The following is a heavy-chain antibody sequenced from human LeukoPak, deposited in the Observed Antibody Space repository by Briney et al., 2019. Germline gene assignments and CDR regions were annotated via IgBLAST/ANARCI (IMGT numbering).Heavy chain of an antibody. CDR2: IYYSGST. CDR3: ARGTGGWYFDL. Sequence: PSETLSLTCTVSGDSVSSAYYYWSWIRQPPGKGLEWIGNIYYSGSTNYNPSLKSRVTISIDTSKNQFSLKLTSVTAADTAVYYCARGTGGWYFDLWGRGTLVTVSS. V-gene: IGHV4-61*01. J-gene: IGHJ2*01. D-gene: IGHD1/OR15-1a*01. CDR1: GDSVSSAYYY.